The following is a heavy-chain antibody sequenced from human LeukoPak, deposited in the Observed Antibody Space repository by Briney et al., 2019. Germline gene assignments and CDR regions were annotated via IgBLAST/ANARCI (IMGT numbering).Heavy chain of an antibody. CDR2: IKSKTDGGTT. D-gene: IGHD2-15*01. V-gene: IGHV3-15*01. CDR1: GFTFSNAW. J-gene: IGHJ4*02. Sequence: PGGSLRLSCAASGFTFSNAWMSWVRQAPGKGLEWVGRIKSKTDGGTTDYAAPVKGRFTISRDDSKNTLYLQMNSLKTEDTAVYYCTIAVSYSRNDYWGQGTLVTVSS. CDR3: TIAVSYSRNDY.